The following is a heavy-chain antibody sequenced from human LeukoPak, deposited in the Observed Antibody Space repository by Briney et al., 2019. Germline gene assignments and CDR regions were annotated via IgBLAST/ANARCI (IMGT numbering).Heavy chain of an antibody. V-gene: IGHV1-8*01. J-gene: IGHJ4*02. D-gene: IGHD3-10*01. Sequence: GASVKVSCTASGYTFTSYDINWVRHGPGQGHERMGWMNPSSGNTGFAQRFQGRGTMTRDTSINTAYLELSSLTSEDTAVYFCATHTYYYSSGSFAYWGQGTLVTVSS. CDR3: ATHTYYYSSGSFAY. CDR2: MNPSSGNT. CDR1: GYTFTSYD.